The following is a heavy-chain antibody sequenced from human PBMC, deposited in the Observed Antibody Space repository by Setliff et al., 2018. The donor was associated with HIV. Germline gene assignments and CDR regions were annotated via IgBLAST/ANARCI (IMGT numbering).Heavy chain of an antibody. CDR2: IYTSGST. CDR1: GGSMSTYY. J-gene: IGHJ3*02. V-gene: IGHV4-4*08. CDR3: ATLVGANPWHDAFDI. Sequence: SETLSLTCTVSGGSMSTYYWSWIRQPPGKGLEWIGYIYTSGSTNYNPALRSRVTISVDTSKNHFSLRLSSVTAADTAVYYCATLVGANPWHDAFDIWGHGTTVTVSS. D-gene: IGHD1-26*01.